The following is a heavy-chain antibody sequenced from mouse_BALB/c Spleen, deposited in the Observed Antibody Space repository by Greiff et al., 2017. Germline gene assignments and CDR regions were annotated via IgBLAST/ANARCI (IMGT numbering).Heavy chain of an antibody. D-gene: IGHD2-3*01. V-gene: IGHV1-7*01. CDR1: GYTFTSYW. CDR2: INPSTGYT. CDR3: ARGAFDGYWFAY. J-gene: IGHJ3*01. Sequence: QVQLQQSGAELAKPGASVKMSCKASGYTFTSYWMHWVKQRPGQGLEWIGYINPSTGYTEYNQKFKDKATLTADKSSSTAYMQLSSLTSEDSAVYYCARGAFDGYWFAYWGQGTLVTVSA.